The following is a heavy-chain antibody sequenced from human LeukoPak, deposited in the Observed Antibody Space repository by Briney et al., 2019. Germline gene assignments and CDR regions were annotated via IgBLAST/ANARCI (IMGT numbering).Heavy chain of an antibody. CDR1: GFIFEDYA. CDR3: AKAIYYYDRSGYSVDY. J-gene: IGHJ4*02. CDR2: ITGDGGST. V-gene: IGHV3-43*02. Sequence: GGSLSLSCAASGFIFEDYAMHWVRQAPGKGLEWVSLITGDGGSTYYADSVKGRFTISRDNSKNSLYLQMNSLRTEDTALYYCAKAIYYYDRSGYSVDYWGQGILVSVSS. D-gene: IGHD3-22*01.